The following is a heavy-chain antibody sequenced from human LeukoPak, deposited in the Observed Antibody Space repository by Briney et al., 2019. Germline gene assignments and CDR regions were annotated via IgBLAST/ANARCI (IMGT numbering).Heavy chain of an antibody. D-gene: IGHD2-15*01. J-gene: IGHJ3*02. CDR1: GGSISSSSYY. CDR3: ARLPPLGYCSGGSCPDPFDI. CDR2: IFYSGST. V-gene: IGHV4-39*01. Sequence: SETLSLTCTLSGGSISSSSYYWGWIRQPPGKGLEWIGSIFYSGSTYYNPSLKSRATISVDTSKKQFSLKLSSVTAADTAVYSCARLPPLGYCSGGSCPDPFDIWGQGTIVTASS.